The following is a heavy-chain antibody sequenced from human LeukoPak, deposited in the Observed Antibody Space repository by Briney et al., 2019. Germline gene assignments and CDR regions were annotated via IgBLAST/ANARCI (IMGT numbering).Heavy chain of an antibody. D-gene: IGHD1-26*01. J-gene: IGHJ6*03. Sequence: GGSLRLSCAASAFSFRDYNMNGVRQAPGKGLDGVSSITSSGSYIYYADSVKGRFTISRDNAKNSLYLQLNSLRGEDTAVYYCARDPYSGSYSDYYYYYMDVWGKGTTVTVSS. CDR1: AFSFRDYN. V-gene: IGHV3-21*01. CDR3: ARDPYSGSYSDYYYYYMDV. CDR2: ITSSGSYI.